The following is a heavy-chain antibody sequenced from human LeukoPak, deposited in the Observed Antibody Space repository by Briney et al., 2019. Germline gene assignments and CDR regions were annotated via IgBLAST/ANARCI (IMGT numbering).Heavy chain of an antibody. Sequence: PGGSLRLSCAASGFTFSSYSMNWVRQAPGKGLEWVSSISSSSRYIYYADSVKGRFTISRDNAKNSLYLQMNSLRAEDTAVHYCASGDSSGLYYYYGMDVWGQGTTVTVSS. J-gene: IGHJ6*02. D-gene: IGHD3-22*01. CDR2: ISSSSRYI. V-gene: IGHV3-21*01. CDR1: GFTFSSYS. CDR3: ASGDSSGLYYYYGMDV.